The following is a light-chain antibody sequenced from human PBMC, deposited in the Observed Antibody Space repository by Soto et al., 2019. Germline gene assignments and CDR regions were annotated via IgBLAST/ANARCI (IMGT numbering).Light chain of an antibody. CDR2: DAS. CDR1: QSVSTY. J-gene: IGKJ4*01. V-gene: IGKV3-11*01. Sequence: EVVLTQSPATLSLSPGERATLSCRASQSVSTYLAWYQQKPGQGPRLVIYDASNRATGIPARFSGSGSGTDFTLTISSLEPEDVAVYYCQQRTNWPLTFGGGTKVEIK. CDR3: QQRTNWPLT.